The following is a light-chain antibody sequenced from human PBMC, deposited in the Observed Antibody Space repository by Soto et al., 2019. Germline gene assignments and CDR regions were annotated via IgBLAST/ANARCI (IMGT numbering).Light chain of an antibody. Sequence: QSALTQPASVSGSRGQSMTISWTGTSSDVGGSNFVSWYQQHPGKPPKLIIYDVANRPSGVSNRFSGSKSASTASLIISRLQTEDEADYYCVSYTSSNTYVFGTGTKVTVL. V-gene: IGLV2-14*03. CDR1: SSDVGGSNF. CDR2: DVA. CDR3: VSYTSSNTYV. J-gene: IGLJ1*01.